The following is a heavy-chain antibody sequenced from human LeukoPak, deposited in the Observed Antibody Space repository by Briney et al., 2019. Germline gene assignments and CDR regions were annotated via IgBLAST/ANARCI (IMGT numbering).Heavy chain of an antibody. Sequence: GRSLRLSCAASGFTFRSYGMHWVRQAPGKGLEWVAVISYDGSNKYYADSVKGRFTISRDNSKNTLYLQMNSLRAEDTAVYYCAFLRGTAMPLDYWGQGTLVTVSS. CDR3: AFLRGTAMPLDY. J-gene: IGHJ4*02. V-gene: IGHV3-30*03. D-gene: IGHD5-18*01. CDR1: GFTFRSYG. CDR2: ISYDGSNK.